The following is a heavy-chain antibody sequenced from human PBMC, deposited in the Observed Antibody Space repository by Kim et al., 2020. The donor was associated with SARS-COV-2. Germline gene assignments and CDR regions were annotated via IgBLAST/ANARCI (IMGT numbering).Heavy chain of an antibody. CDR2: IIPSLGAP. Sequence: SVKVSCKTSGGSLSNNAFGWLRQAPGQGFEWMGGIIPSLGAPNYAPKFLGKVTITADESASTVYLELRGLTSEDTAVYYCAAIVVAPAFDFWGQGTLVTVTS. CDR3: AAIVVAPAFDF. V-gene: IGHV1-69*13. J-gene: IGHJ4*02. D-gene: IGHD3-22*01. CDR1: GGSLSNNA.